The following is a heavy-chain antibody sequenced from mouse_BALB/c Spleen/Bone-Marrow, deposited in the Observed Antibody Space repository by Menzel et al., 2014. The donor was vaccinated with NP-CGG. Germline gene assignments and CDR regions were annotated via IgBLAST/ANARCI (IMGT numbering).Heavy chain of an antibody. Sequence: VQLQQSGAELVRPGVSVKISCKGSGYTFTDYAMHWVKQSHAESLKWIGVINTYFGDISYNQKFKGKATIAVDKTSRTVYMELARLTAEDSAIYYCARGYSNNYAMDYWGQGTSVTVSS. J-gene: IGHJ4*01. CDR2: INTYFGDI. CDR1: GYTFTDYA. CDR3: ARGYSNNYAMDY. D-gene: IGHD2-5*01. V-gene: IGHV1S137*01.